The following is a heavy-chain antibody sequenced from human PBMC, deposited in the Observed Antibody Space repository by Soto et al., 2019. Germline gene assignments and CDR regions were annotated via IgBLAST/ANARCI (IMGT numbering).Heavy chain of an antibody. D-gene: IGHD3-10*01. CDR3: ARVWGGAFDF. Sequence: SETLCLTCTVSGGSISSYYWSWIRQPPGKGLEWIGYIYYSRSTKYNPSLKSRVTISVDTSKNRFSLRLSSVTAADTAVYYCARVWGGAFDFWGQGTMVTVSS. V-gene: IGHV4-59*01. CDR2: IYYSRST. J-gene: IGHJ3*01. CDR1: GGSISSYY.